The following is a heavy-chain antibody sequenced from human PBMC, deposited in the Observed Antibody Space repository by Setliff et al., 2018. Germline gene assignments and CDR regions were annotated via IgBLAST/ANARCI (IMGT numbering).Heavy chain of an antibody. CDR2: ITPNSGGT. CDR1: GYTFTGHS. V-gene: IGHV1-2*02. CDR3: ARVGVPSGYWYYLDY. J-gene: IGHJ4*02. D-gene: IGHD3-22*01. Sequence: ASVKVSCKASGYTFTGHSIHWVRQAPGQGLEWMGWITPNSGGTNYAQKFKGRVTMTRDTSITTVHMELRRLTSDDTAIYYCARVGVPSGYWYYLDYWGQGTQVTVSS.